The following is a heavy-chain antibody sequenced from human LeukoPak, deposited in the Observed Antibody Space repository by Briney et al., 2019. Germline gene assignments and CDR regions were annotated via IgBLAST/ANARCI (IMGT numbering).Heavy chain of an antibody. J-gene: IGHJ4*02. V-gene: IGHV4-4*07. Sequence: KTSETLSLTCTVSGGSISSYYWSWIRQPAGKGLEWIGRIYTSGSTNYNPSLKSRVTMSVDTSKNQFSLKLSSVTAADTAVYYCASYCGGDCYGERGSFDYWGQGTLVTVSS. CDR1: GGSISSYY. CDR2: IYTSGST. CDR3: ASYCGGDCYGERGSFDY. D-gene: IGHD2-21*02.